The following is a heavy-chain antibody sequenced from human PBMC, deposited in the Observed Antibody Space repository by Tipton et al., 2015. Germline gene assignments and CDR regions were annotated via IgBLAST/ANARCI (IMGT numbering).Heavy chain of an antibody. CDR1: GGSISSSSYY. V-gene: IGHV4-39*01. D-gene: IGHD3-3*01. CDR3: ARTYDFTAYSPVGC. Sequence: TLSLTCSVSGGSISSSSYYWDWIGNIYYSGSTYYNPSLNSRVTISIDTSRNQFSLKLSSVTAADTAVYYCARTYDFTAYSPVGCWGQGTLVTVSS. CDR2: IYYSGST. J-gene: IGHJ4*02.